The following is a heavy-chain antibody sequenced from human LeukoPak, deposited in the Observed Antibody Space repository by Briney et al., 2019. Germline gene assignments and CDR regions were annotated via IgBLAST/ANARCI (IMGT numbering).Heavy chain of an antibody. CDR2: IKGDGSHT. CDR1: GFTFSNYW. V-gene: IGHV3-74*01. CDR3: ARGSGSSTRGWFDP. J-gene: IGHJ5*02. Sequence: GGSLRLSCAASGFTFSNYWMHWVRQAPGKGLVWVSRIKGDGSHTIYADSVKGRFTISRDNAKNTLYLQMNSLRGEDTSVYYCARGSGSSTRGWFDPWGQGTLVTVSS. D-gene: IGHD6-13*01.